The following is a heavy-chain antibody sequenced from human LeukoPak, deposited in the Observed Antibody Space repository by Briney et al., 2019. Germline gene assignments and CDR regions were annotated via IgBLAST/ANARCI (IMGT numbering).Heavy chain of an antibody. J-gene: IGHJ5*02. V-gene: IGHV1-18*04. Sequence: RASVKVSCKASGYTFTSYYMHWVRQAPGQGLEWMGWISAYNGNTNYAQKLQGRVTMTTDTSTSTAYMELRSLRSDDTAVYYCARDQDCSGGSCYPHWFDPWGQGTLVTVSS. D-gene: IGHD2-15*01. CDR3: ARDQDCSGGSCYPHWFDP. CDR1: GYTFTSYY. CDR2: ISAYNGNT.